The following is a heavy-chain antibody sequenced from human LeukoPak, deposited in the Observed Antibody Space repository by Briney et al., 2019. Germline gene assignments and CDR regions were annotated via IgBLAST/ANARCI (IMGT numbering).Heavy chain of an antibody. CDR3: AKDIAAAGTDYFDY. Sequence: GGSLRLSCAASGFTFDGYAMHWVRQAPGKGLEWVSGISWNSGSIGYADSVKGRFTISRDNAKNSLYLQMNSLRAEDMALYYCAKDIAAAGTDYFDYWGQGTLITVSS. J-gene: IGHJ4*02. D-gene: IGHD6-13*01. CDR2: ISWNSGSI. CDR1: GFTFDGYA. V-gene: IGHV3-9*03.